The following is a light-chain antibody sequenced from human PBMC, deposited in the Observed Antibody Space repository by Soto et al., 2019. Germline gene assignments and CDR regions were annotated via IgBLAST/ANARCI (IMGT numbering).Light chain of an antibody. CDR3: QQYDSYPRT. CDR1: QSVSSW. Sequence: DIQMTQSPSTLSASVGDRVTITCRASQSVSSWLAWYQQKPGKAPKFLIYDASSLASGVPSRFSGSGSGTEFTLTISSLQPDDFATYYCQQYDSYPRTFGQGTKVETK. CDR2: DAS. J-gene: IGKJ1*01. V-gene: IGKV1-5*01.